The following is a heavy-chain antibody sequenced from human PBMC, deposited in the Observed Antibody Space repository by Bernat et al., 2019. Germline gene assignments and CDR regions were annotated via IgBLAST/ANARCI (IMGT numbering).Heavy chain of an antibody. D-gene: IGHD6-19*01. CDR1: GYSFTSYW. V-gene: IGHV5-51*07. J-gene: IGHJ4*02. CDR3: ARHPGYTSGWSDY. Sequence: EVQLVQSGAEVKKPGESLRISCKGSGYSFTSYWIGWVHQMPGKGLEWLGIIHPGDSDTRYSPSFQGHVTISADKSISTAYLQWSSLKASDTAMYYCARHPGYTSGWSDYWGQGTLVTVSS. CDR2: IHPGDSDT.